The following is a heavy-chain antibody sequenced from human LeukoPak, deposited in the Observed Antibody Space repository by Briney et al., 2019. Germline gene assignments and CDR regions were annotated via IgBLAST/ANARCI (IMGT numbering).Heavy chain of an antibody. CDR1: GRGVTYYW. Sequence: GESLKISCQGSGRGVTYYWIGCVRQMPGKGLEWMGIIYLGDSDTRYSPSFQGQVTISADKSITTAYLQWSSLKASDTAIYYCARQGNCDSPPGNSWGQGTLVTVSA. CDR2: IYLGDSDT. CDR3: ARQGNCDSPPGNS. J-gene: IGHJ5*02. V-gene: IGHV5-51*01. D-gene: IGHD3-22*01.